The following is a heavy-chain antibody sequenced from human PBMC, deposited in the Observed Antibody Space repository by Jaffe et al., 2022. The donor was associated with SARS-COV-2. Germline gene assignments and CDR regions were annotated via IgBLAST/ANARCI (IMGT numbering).Heavy chain of an antibody. CDR1: GFTFSSYW. CDR2: IKQDGSEK. V-gene: IGHV3-7*01. CDR3: ARWRSIAVAGTYYYYGMDV. J-gene: IGHJ6*02. D-gene: IGHD6-19*01. Sequence: EVQLVESGGGLVQPGGSLRLSCAASGFTFSSYWMSWVRQAPGKGLEWVANIKQDGSEKYYVDSVKGRFTISRDNAKNSLYLQMNSLRAEDTAVYYCARWRSIAVAGTYYYYGMDVWGQGTTVTVSS.